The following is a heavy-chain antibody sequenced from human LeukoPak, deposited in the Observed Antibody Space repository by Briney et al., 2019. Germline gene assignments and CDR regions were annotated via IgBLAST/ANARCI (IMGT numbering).Heavy chain of an antibody. J-gene: IGHJ5*02. Sequence: GGSLRLSCAASGFTFSDYYMSWIRQAPGKGLEWVSYISSSGSTIYYADSVKGRFTISRDNAKNSLYLQMNSLRAEDTAVYYCARDRHYDFWSGYYNMCDPWGQGTLVTVSS. D-gene: IGHD3-3*01. V-gene: IGHV3-11*04. CDR3: ARDRHYDFWSGYYNMCDP. CDR2: ISSSGSTI. CDR1: GFTFSDYY.